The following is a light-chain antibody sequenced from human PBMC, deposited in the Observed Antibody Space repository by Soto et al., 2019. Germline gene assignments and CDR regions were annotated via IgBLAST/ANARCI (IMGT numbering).Light chain of an antibody. J-gene: IGKJ3*01. CDR1: QSISDW. CDR2: KAS. V-gene: IGKV1-5*03. CDR3: QQYDTYPFS. Sequence: DIQMTQSPATLSASVRDRVTITCRASQSISDWLAWYQQKPGQDPRLLIYKASTLESGVPSRFSGSGSGTEFTLTISSLKPDDFATYYCQQYDTYPFSFGPGTKVDIK.